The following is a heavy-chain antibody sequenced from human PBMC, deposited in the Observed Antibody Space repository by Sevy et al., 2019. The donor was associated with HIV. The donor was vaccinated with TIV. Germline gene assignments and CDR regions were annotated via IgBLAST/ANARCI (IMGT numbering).Heavy chain of an antibody. V-gene: IGHV3-48*01. J-gene: IGHJ4*02. CDR1: GFTFSSYS. Sequence: GGSLRLSCAASGFTFSSYSMNWVRQAPGKGLEWVSYISSSSSPIYYADSVKGRFTIYRDNTKNSLYLQMNSLRAEDTAVYYCARKWLAGFDYWGQGTLVTVSS. D-gene: IGHD6-19*01. CDR2: ISSSSSPI. CDR3: ARKWLAGFDY.